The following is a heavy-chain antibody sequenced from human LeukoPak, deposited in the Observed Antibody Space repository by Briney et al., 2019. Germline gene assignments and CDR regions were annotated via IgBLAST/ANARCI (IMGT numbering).Heavy chain of an antibody. CDR1: GFTFSSYG. CDR3: AREGTALVIAY. D-gene: IGHD5-18*01. V-gene: IGHV3-33*01. Sequence: PGRSLRLSCAASGFTFSSYGMRWVRQTPGKGLEWVAIMWYDGSNKYYTDSVKGRFTISRDNSKNTLYLQMNSLRVEDTAVYYCAREGTALVIAYWGQGTLVTVSS. J-gene: IGHJ4*02. CDR2: MWYDGSNK.